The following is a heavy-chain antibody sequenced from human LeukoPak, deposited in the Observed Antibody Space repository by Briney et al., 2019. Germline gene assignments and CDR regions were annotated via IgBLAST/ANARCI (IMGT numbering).Heavy chain of an antibody. J-gene: IGHJ4*02. D-gene: IGHD3-10*01. CDR2: IYYSGST. CDR3: ARGSRGLLFGTKPFDY. V-gene: IGHV4-59*01. CDR1: GGSISSYY. Sequence: PSETLSLTCTVSGGSISSYYWSWIRQPPGKGLEWIGYIYYSGSTNYNPSLNSRVTISVDTSKNQFSLKLSSVTAADTAVYYCARGSRGLLFGTKPFDYWGQGTLVTVSS.